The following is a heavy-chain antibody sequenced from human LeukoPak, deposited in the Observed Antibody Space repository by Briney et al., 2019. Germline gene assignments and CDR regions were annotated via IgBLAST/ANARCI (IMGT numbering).Heavy chain of an antibody. J-gene: IGHJ4*02. V-gene: IGHV3-48*03. CDR1: GFTFSSYE. Sequence: GGSLRLSCAASGFTFSSYEMNWVRQAPGKGLEWVSYISSSGSTIYYADSVKGRFTISRDNAKNSLYLQMNSLRAEDTAVYYCASNLYSGSYCYWGQGTLVTVSS. CDR3: ASNLYSGSYCY. D-gene: IGHD3-10*01. CDR2: ISSSGSTI.